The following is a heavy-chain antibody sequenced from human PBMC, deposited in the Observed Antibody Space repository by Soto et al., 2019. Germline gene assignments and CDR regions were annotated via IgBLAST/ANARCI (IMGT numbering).Heavy chain of an antibody. CDR2: IKQDGSEK. CDR1: GFPFSIYW. CDR3: ARDGGYRVDEPETG. D-gene: IGHD5-12*01. Sequence: GGSLRLSCAASGFPFSIYWMSWVRQSPGKGLEWVANIKQDGSEKYYVDSVKGRFTISRDKAKNSLYLQMNSLRAEDTAVYYCARDGGYRVDEPETGWGQGILVTVSS. V-gene: IGHV3-7*01. J-gene: IGHJ4*02.